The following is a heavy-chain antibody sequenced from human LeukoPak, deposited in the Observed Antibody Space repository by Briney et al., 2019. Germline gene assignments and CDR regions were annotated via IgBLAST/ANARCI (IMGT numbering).Heavy chain of an antibody. CDR2: INPNSGGT. CDR3: ARGGGKQQLAFYFDY. V-gene: IGHV1-2*02. Sequence: GASVKVSCKASGYTFTGYYMHWVRQAPGQGLEWMGWINPNSGGTNYAQKFQGRVTMTRDTSISTAYMELSRLRSEDTAVYYCARGGGKQQLAFYFDYWGQGTLVTVSS. CDR1: GYTFTGYY. D-gene: IGHD6-13*01. J-gene: IGHJ4*02.